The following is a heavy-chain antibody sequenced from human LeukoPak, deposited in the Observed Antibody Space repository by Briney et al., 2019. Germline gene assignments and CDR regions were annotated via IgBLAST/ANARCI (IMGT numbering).Heavy chain of an antibody. Sequence: GGSLRLSCAASGFTFSGHSMSWYRQAPGKGLEWVANIEEDGNEKYYVDSVKGRFTVSRDNAENSLYLQMNNLRVEDTAVYYCARRAGDYWGQGTLVTVS. CDR1: GFTFSGHS. CDR3: ARRAGDY. CDR2: IEEDGNEK. V-gene: IGHV3-7*01. J-gene: IGHJ4*02.